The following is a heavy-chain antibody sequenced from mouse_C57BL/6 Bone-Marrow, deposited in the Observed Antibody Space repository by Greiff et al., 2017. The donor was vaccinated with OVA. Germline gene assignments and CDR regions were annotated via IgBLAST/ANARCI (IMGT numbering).Heavy chain of an antibody. D-gene: IGHD1-1*01. Sequence: VQLQPSGPVLSRPGASVKMSCKTSGYTFTSYWMHWVNQRPGQGLEWIGAIYPGNSDTRYNQKFKGKAKRTAVTSASTAYMELSSLTNEDSAVYYWTRSRVVATDYAMDYWGQGTSVTVSS. J-gene: IGHJ4*01. V-gene: IGHV1-5*01. CDR2: IYPGNSDT. CDR1: GYTFTSYW. CDR3: TRSRVVATDYAMDY.